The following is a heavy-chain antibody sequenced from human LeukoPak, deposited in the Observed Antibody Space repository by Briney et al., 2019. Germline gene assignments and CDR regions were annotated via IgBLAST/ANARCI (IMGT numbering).Heavy chain of an antibody. CDR1: GXTFSNHG. CDR2: ISCTSSGI. D-gene: IGHD1-26*01. CDR3: ARGGAARPDY. Sequence: PGGPLRLPCTASGXTFSNHGMNWVRQAPGKALKWVTYISCTSSGINYKDSVKGRFTISRDNAKNSRFLQMNNLRDEDTAVYYCARGGAARPDYWGQGTLVTVSS. V-gene: IGHV3-48*02. J-gene: IGHJ4*02.